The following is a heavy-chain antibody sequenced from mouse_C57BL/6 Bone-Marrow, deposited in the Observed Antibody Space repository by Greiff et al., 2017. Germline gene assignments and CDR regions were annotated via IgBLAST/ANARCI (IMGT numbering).Heavy chain of an antibody. CDR1: GFTFSSYG. V-gene: IGHV5-6*01. Sequence: EVQVVESGGDLVKPGGSLKLSCAASGFTFSSYGMSWVRQTPDKRLEWVATISSGGSYTYYPDSVKGRFTISRDNAKNTLYLQMSSLKSEDTAMYFCARHPPLTRWCQGTTLTVSS. J-gene: IGHJ2*01. CDR3: ARHPPLTR. CDR2: ISSGGSYT.